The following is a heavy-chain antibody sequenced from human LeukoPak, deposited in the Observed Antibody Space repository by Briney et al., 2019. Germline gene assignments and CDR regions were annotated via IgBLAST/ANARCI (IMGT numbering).Heavy chain of an antibody. CDR3: AREWELQSGDAFDI. J-gene: IGHJ3*02. CDR2: IYHSGST. V-gene: IGHV4-38-2*02. D-gene: IGHD1-26*01. CDR1: DYSISSGYY. Sequence: PSETLSLTCTVSDYSISSGYYWGWIRQPPGKGLEWIGSIYHSGSTYYNPSLKSRVTISVDTSKNQFSLKLSSVTAADTAVYYCAREWELQSGDAFDIWGQGTMVTVSS.